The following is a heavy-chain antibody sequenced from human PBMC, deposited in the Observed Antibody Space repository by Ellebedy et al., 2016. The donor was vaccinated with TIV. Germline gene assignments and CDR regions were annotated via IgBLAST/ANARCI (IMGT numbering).Heavy chain of an antibody. CDR2: ITGTGIMT. V-gene: IGHV3-23*01. CDR3: ANIVSVKDS. D-gene: IGHD5/OR15-5a*01. Sequence: GESLKISCAASGFTFSRYIMTWVRQAPGKGLEWVADITGTGIMTYYVDSVKGRFTVSRENSNETLFLQMKNLSAEDTAIYYCANIVSVKDSWGQGTLVTVSS. CDR1: GFTFSRYI. J-gene: IGHJ5*01.